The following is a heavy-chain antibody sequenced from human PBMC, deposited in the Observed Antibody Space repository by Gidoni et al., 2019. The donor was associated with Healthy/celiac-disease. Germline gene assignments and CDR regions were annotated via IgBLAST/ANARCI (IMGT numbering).Heavy chain of an antibody. Sequence: QVQLVVSEGGVFHPAWWLRLLCAASAFTFSSSGLHWVRQAPRKGLEWVAGISYDGSNKYYADSGKGRFTTARDNSKNTLYLQMNSLRAEDTAVYYCAKGTRYSSSGYAPGYYMDVWGKGTTVTVSS. V-gene: IGHV3-30*18. D-gene: IGHD6-13*01. J-gene: IGHJ6*03. CDR3: AKGTRYSSSGYAPGYYMDV. CDR2: ISYDGSNK. CDR1: AFTFSSSG.